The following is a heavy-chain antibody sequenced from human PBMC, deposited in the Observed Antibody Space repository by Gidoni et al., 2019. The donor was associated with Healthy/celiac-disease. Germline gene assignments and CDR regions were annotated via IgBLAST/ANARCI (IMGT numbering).Heavy chain of an antibody. J-gene: IGHJ3*02. CDR2: IYTSGST. D-gene: IGHD3-22*01. CDR1: GGSISSGSYY. CDR3: ARDYYDSSGYYTPDQPPTRYAFDI. V-gene: IGHV4-61*02. Sequence: QVQLQESGPGLVKPSQTLSLTCPVSGGSISSGSYYWSWIRQPAGKGLEWIGRIYTSGSTNYNPALKSRVTISVDTSKNQFSLKLSSVTAADTAVYYCARDYYDSSGYYTPDQPPTRYAFDIWGQGTMVTVSS.